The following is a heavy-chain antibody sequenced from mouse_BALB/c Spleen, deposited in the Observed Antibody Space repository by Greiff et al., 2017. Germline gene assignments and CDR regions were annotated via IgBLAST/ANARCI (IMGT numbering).Heavy chain of an antibody. V-gene: IGHV5-17*02. CDR3: ARSNWDTYAMDY. J-gene: IGHJ4*01. D-gene: IGHD4-1*01. CDR2: ISSGSSTI. CDR1: GFTFSSFG. Sequence: VQLKQSGGGLVQPGGSRKLSCAASGFTFSSFGMHWVRQAPEKGLEWVAYISSGSSTIYYADTVKGRFTISRDNPKNTLFLQMTSLRSEDTAMYCCARSNWDTYAMDYWGQGTSVTVSS.